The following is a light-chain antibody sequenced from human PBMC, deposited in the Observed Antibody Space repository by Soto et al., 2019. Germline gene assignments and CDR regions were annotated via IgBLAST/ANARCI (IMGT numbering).Light chain of an antibody. CDR1: QSSSSY. CDR2: AAS. V-gene: IGKV1-39*01. CDR3: QQSYSTPPT. Sequence: DIQMTQSPSSLSASVGERVTITCRASQSSSSYLNWYQQKPGKAPKLLIYAASSLQSGVPSRFSGSGSGTDFTLTVSSLQPEDFGTYYCQQSYSTPPTFGQGTKVEIK. J-gene: IGKJ1*01.